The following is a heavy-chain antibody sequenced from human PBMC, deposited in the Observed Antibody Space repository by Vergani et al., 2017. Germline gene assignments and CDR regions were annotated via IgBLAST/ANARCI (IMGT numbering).Heavy chain of an antibody. D-gene: IGHD5-12*01. Sequence: EVQLVESGGGLVQPGGSLRLSCAASGFTVSSNYMSWVRQAPGKGLEWVSVIYSGGSTYYADSVKGRFTISRHNSKNTRYLQMNSLRAEDTAVYYCARDRVVIVATTTYYYYYYGMDVWGQGTTVTVSS. V-gene: IGHV3-53*04. CDR3: ARDRVVIVATTTYYYYYYGMDV. CDR2: IYSGGST. CDR1: GFTVSSNY. J-gene: IGHJ6*02.